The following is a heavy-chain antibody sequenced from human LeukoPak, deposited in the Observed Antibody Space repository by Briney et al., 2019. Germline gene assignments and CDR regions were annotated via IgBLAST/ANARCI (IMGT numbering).Heavy chain of an antibody. CDR2: IYHSGST. CDR1: GGSFSGYY. V-gene: IGHV4-59*01. D-gene: IGHD5-12*01. Sequence: SETLSLTCAVYGGSFSGYYWSWIRQPPGEGLEWIGYIYHSGSTNYNPSLKSRVTISVDTSQNQFYLKLSSVTAADTAVYYCARDGYSGSDALWGQGTLVTVSS. J-gene: IGHJ4*02. CDR3: ARDGYSGSDAL.